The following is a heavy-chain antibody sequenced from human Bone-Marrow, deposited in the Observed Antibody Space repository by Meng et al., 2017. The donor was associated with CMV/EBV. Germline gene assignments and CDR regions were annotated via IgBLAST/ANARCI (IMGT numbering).Heavy chain of an antibody. V-gene: IGHV5-51*01. Sequence: GESLKISCKGSGYRFSIYWIAWVRQMPGKGLEWMGIIYPGDSDIRYSPSFQGQVTISADKSISTAYLQWSSLKASDTAMYYCARQKGGSIYYFDYWGQGTLVTVSS. CDR3: ARQKGGSIYYFDY. CDR1: GYRFSIYW. D-gene: IGHD1-26*01. CDR2: IYPGDSDI. J-gene: IGHJ4*02.